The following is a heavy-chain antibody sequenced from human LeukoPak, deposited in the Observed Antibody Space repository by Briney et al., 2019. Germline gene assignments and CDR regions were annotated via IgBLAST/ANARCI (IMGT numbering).Heavy chain of an antibody. J-gene: IGHJ6*02. Sequence: ASVKVSCKASGYTFTGYYMHWVRQAPGQGLEWMGWINPNSGGTNYAQKFQGRVTTTRDTSISTAYMELSRLRSDDTAVYYCARVRGRVPAASYGMDVWGQGTTVTVSS. V-gene: IGHV1-2*02. CDR2: INPNSGGT. D-gene: IGHD2-2*01. CDR1: GYTFTGYY. CDR3: ARVRGRVPAASYGMDV.